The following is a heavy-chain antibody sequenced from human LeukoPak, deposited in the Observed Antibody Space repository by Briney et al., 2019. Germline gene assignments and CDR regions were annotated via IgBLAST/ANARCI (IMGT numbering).Heavy chain of an antibody. V-gene: IGHV3-21*04. CDR1: GFIFSMFS. D-gene: IGHD4-11*01. CDR3: ATSTVAKYDY. Sequence: GGSLSLSCAGSGFIFSMFSMRWVRQAPGKGLEWVSSISSSSSFTYYADSVKGRFTISRDNARNSLYLQINNLRAEDTALYYCATSTVAKYDYWGQGTLVAVSS. J-gene: IGHJ4*02. CDR2: ISSSSSFT.